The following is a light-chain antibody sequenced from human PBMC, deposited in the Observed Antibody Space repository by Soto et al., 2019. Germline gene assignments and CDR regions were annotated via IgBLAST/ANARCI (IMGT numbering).Light chain of an antibody. J-gene: IGKJ1*01. Sequence: EIVMTQSPATLSVSPGERATLSCRASQSVSSNLAWYQQKPGQDPRLLIYGASTRATGIPARFSGSGSGTEFTLTISSLQSEDFAVYYCQQYNNWPWTFGQGTNVEIQ. CDR3: QQYNNWPWT. CDR2: GAS. CDR1: QSVSSN. V-gene: IGKV3-15*01.